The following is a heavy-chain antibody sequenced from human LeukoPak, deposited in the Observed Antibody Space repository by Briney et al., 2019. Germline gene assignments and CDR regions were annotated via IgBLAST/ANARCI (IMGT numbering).Heavy chain of an antibody. CDR1: GFTFSSYG. V-gene: IGHV3-30*18. CDR2: ISYDGSNK. CDR3: AKDRGQWLVLYGMDV. D-gene: IGHD6-19*01. Sequence: GGSLRLSCAASGFTFSSYGMHWVRQAPGKGLEWVAVISYDGSNKYYADSVEGRFTISRDNSKNTLYLQMNSLRAEDTAVYYCAKDRGQWLVLYGMDVWGQGTTVTVSS. J-gene: IGHJ6*02.